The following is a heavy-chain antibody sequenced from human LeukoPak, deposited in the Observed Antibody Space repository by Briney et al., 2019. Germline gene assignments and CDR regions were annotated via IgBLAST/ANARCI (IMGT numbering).Heavy chain of an antibody. Sequence: ASVRVSCKASGYTFTIYGISWVRQAPGQGLEWMGWISAYNGNTNYAQKLQGRVTMTTDTSTSTAYMELRSLRSDDTAVYYCARVGGGYSGYDRGNAFDIWGQGTMVTVSS. CDR2: ISAYNGNT. J-gene: IGHJ3*02. V-gene: IGHV1-18*01. CDR3: ARVGGGYSGYDRGNAFDI. D-gene: IGHD5-12*01. CDR1: GYTFTIYG.